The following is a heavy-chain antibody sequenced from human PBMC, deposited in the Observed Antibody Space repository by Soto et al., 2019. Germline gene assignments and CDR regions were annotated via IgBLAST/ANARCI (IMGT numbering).Heavy chain of an antibody. CDR2: INHSGTT. CDR3: ARSDLARGYSYGTDV. CDR1: GGCFSGYY. V-gene: IGHV4-34*01. J-gene: IGHJ6*02. Sequence: SETLSLTCAVYGGCFSGYYLSWIRQPPGKGLEWIGEINHSGTTNYNPSLQRRVTISVDTSKNQFSLKLSSVTAADTAMYYCARSDLARGYSYGTDVWGQGTTVTVSS. D-gene: IGHD5-18*01.